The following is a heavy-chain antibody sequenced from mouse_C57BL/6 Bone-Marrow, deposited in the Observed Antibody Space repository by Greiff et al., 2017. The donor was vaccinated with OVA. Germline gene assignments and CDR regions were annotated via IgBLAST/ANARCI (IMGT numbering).Heavy chain of an antibody. CDR1: GYSITSGYY. Sequence: EVQLVESGPGLVKPSQSLSLTCSVTGYSITSGYYWNWIRQFPGNKLEWMGYISYDGSNNYNPSLKNRISITRDTSKNQFFLKLNSVTTEDTATYYCAREAGDYYAMDYWGQGTSVTVSS. V-gene: IGHV3-6*01. CDR2: ISYDGSN. CDR3: AREAGDYYAMDY. J-gene: IGHJ4*01. D-gene: IGHD1-1*02.